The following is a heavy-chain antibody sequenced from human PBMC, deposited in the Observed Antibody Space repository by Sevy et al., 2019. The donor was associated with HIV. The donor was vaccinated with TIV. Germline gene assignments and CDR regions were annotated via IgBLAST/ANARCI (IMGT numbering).Heavy chain of an antibody. CDR3: AKWGGGHYDPDEIGYYFYYYNMDV. Sequence: GGSLRLSCAVSGFSFDSYGMTWVRQAPGKGLEWVSGISGSGTRTYYADSVKGRFSISRDNSKNRRYLQMNSLRSGDTAIYYWAKWGGGHYDPDEIGYYFYYYNMDVWGKGTTVTVSS. V-gene: IGHV3-23*01. D-gene: IGHD3-22*01. CDR1: GFSFDSYG. J-gene: IGHJ6*03. CDR2: ISGSGTRT.